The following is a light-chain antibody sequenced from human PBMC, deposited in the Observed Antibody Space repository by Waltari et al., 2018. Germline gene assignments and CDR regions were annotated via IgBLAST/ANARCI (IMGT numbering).Light chain of an antibody. J-gene: IGKJ1*01. Sequence: DLQMTQSPSSLSASVGARVTITCRASQSINTYLNWYQQKPGKAPKLLIYDASTLQSGVPSRFSGSASGTDFTLTIRSLQSEDFATYYCQQSYRTPRTFGQGTKVEV. CDR3: QQSYRTPRT. V-gene: IGKV1-39*01. CDR2: DAS. CDR1: QSINTY.